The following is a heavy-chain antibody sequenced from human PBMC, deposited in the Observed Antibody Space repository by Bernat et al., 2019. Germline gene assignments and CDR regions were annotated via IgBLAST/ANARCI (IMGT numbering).Heavy chain of an antibody. D-gene: IGHD2-2*01. CDR1: GFTFSDYY. Sequence: QVQLVESGGGLVKPGGSLRLSCAASGFTFSDYYMSWIRQAPGKGLEWVSYISSSSYTNYADSVKGRFTISRDNAKNSLYLQMNSLRAEDTAVYYCAGAGFGYCSSTSCYGGLEYWGQGTLVTVSS. CDR2: ISSSSYT. V-gene: IGHV3-11*06. CDR3: AGAGFGYCSSTSCYGGLEY. J-gene: IGHJ4*02.